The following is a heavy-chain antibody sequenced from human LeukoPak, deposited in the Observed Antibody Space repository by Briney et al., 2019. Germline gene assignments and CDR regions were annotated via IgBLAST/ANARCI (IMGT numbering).Heavy chain of an antibody. Sequence: GGSLRLSCAASAFTFSNYGMHWVRQAPGKGLEWVTFIRYDESNTYYADSVKGRSTISRDNSKNTLYLQMNSLRTEDTAVYYCAREGKDYYGSGSYYNPLEYWGQGTLVTVSS. V-gene: IGHV3-30*02. CDR3: AREGKDYYGSGSYYNPLEY. J-gene: IGHJ4*02. CDR2: IRYDESNT. D-gene: IGHD3-10*01. CDR1: AFTFSNYG.